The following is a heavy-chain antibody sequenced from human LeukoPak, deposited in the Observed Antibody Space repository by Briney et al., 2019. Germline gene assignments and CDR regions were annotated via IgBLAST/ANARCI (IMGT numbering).Heavy chain of an antibody. V-gene: IGHV1-2*02. CDR3: ARDRGLLRYFDWSSPIDY. CDR1: GYTFTGYY. CDR2: INPNSGGT. D-gene: IGHD3-9*01. J-gene: IGHJ4*02. Sequence: ASVKVSCKASGYTFTGYYMHWVRPAPGQGHEWMGWINPNSGGTNYAQKFQGRVTMTRDMSISTAYMELSRLRSDDTAVYYCARDRGLLRYFDWSSPIDYWGQGTLVTVSS.